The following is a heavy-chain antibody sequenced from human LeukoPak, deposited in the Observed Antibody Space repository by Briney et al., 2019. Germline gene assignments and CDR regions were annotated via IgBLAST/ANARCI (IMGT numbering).Heavy chain of an antibody. Sequence: SETLSLPWAVSGVSLSSYYWSWIRQTAGTCLEYLSRISASGSTTYNPSLKSRVTISVDTSKNQFSLKLSSVTAADTAVYYCARDQVYYDFWSGPSPMDVWGKGTTVTVSS. V-gene: IGHV4-4*07. CDR3: ARDQVYYDFWSGPSPMDV. D-gene: IGHD3-3*01. J-gene: IGHJ6*03. CDR1: GVSLSSYY. CDR2: ISASGST.